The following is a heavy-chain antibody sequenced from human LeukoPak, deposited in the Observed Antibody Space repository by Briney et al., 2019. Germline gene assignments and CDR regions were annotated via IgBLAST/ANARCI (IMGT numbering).Heavy chain of an antibody. Sequence: GGSLRLSCAASGFTFSSYWMSWVRQAPGKGLEWVANIKQDGSEKYYVDSVKGRFTISRDNAKNSLYLQMNSLRAEDTAVYYCARSGVRGVIVWFDPWGQGTLVTVSS. D-gene: IGHD3-10*01. V-gene: IGHV3-7*01. CDR1: GFTFSSYW. J-gene: IGHJ5*02. CDR3: ARSGVRGVIVWFDP. CDR2: IKQDGSEK.